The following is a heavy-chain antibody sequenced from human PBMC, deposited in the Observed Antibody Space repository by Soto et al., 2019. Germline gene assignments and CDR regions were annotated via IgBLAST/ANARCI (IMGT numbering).Heavy chain of an antibody. Sequence: EVQLVESGGGLVQPGGSLKLSCAASGFTFSGSAMPWVRQAPGKGLEWVGRIRSKANSYATAYAASVKGRFTISRDDSKNTAYLQMNSLKTEDTAVYYCTRHAPYGSGSSHYYYYGMDVWGQGTTVTVSS. CDR2: IRSKANSYAT. CDR3: TRHAPYGSGSSHYYYYGMDV. J-gene: IGHJ6*02. D-gene: IGHD3-10*01. V-gene: IGHV3-73*02. CDR1: GFTFSGSA.